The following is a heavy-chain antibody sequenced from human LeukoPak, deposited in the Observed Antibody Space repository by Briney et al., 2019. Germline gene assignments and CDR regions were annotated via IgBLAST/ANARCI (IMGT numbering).Heavy chain of an antibody. J-gene: IGHJ4*02. CDR1: GGSFSGYY. CDR2: INHSGST. CDR3: ARDYDYVWGSYRGGYIYYFDY. Sequence: SETLSLTCAVYGGSFSGYYWSWIRQPPGKGLEWIGEINHSGSTNYNSSLKSRVTISLDTSKNQFSLKLSSVTAADTAVYYCARDYDYVWGSYRGGYIYYFDYWGQGTLVTVSS. V-gene: IGHV4-34*01. D-gene: IGHD3-16*01.